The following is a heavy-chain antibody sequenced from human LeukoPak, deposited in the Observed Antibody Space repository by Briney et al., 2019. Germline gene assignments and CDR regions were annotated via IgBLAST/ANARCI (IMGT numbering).Heavy chain of an antibody. V-gene: IGHV1-69*13. J-gene: IGHJ4*02. CDR2: IIPIFGTA. CDR3: ARDGSGGIPFDY. CDR1: GGTFSSYA. D-gene: IGHD2-15*01. Sequence: ASVKVSCKASGGTFSSYAISWVRQAPGQGLEWMGGIIPIFGTANYAQKFQGRVTITADESTSTAYMELSSLRSEDTAAYYCARDGSGGIPFDYWGQGTLVTVSS.